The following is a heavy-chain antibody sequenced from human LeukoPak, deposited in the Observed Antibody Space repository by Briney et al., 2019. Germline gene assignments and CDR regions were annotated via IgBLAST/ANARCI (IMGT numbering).Heavy chain of an antibody. CDR2: ITGSGGAT. J-gene: IGHJ4*02. CDR1: GFTFSIYA. V-gene: IGHV3-23*01. Sequence: GGSLRLSCVGSGFTFSIYAMSWVRQAPGKGLEWVSIITGSGGATYYADSVKGRFTISRDNAKSSLYLQMNSLRAEDTAVYYCARGGTTVTPKNFDFWGQGTLVTVSS. D-gene: IGHD4-17*01. CDR3: ARGGTTVTPKNFDF.